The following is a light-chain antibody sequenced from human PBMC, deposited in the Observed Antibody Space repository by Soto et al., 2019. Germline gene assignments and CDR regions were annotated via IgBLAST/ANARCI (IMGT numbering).Light chain of an antibody. CDR3: QQYNNWPPIP. V-gene: IGKV3-15*01. Sequence: EIVMTQSPATLSVSPGERATLSCRASQSVSSNLAWYQQKPGQALRLLIYGASTRATGIPARFSGSGSGTEFTLTISSLQSEDFAVYYCQQYNNWPPIPFGQGTRLEIK. CDR2: GAS. CDR1: QSVSSN. J-gene: IGKJ5*01.